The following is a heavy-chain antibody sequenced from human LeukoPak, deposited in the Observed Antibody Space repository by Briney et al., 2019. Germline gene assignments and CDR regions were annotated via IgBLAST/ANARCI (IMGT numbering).Heavy chain of an antibody. V-gene: IGHV4-59*08. CDR3: PRQDSYYYYMDV. Sequence: PSETLSLTCTVSGGSIITCYWSWIRQPPGKGLEWIGYIYSSGSTNYNPSLKSRVTISVDTSKNQFSLKLSSVTAADTAVYYCPRQDSYYYYMDVWGKGTTVTVSS. CDR1: GGSIITCY. J-gene: IGHJ6*03. CDR2: IYSSGST.